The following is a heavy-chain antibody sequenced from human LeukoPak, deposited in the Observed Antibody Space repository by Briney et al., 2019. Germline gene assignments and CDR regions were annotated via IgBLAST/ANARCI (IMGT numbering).Heavy chain of an antibody. J-gene: IGHJ5*02. Sequence: SETLSLTCAVYGGSFSGYYWSWIRQPPGKGLEWIGEINHSGSTNYNPSLKSRVTISVDTSKNQFSLKLSSVTAADTAVYYCAREIYCSSTSCYRLAWFDPWGQGTLVTVSS. V-gene: IGHV4-34*01. CDR1: GGSFSGYY. CDR3: AREIYCSSTSCYRLAWFDP. D-gene: IGHD2-2*01. CDR2: INHSGST.